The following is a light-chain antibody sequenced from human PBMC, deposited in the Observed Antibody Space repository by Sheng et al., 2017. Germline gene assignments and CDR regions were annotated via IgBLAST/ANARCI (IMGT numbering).Light chain of an antibody. J-gene: IGLJ1*01. CDR2: DVT. V-gene: IGLV2-14*03. CDR3: SSYTTSSTPYV. Sequence: QSALTQPPSASGSPGQSVTFSCTGTSGDVAASNFVSWYQRHPGKVPKLIIYDVTNRPSGVSNRFSGSKSGNTASLTISGLQTEDEADYYCSSYTTSSTPYVFGTGTKVTVL. CDR1: SGDVAASNF.